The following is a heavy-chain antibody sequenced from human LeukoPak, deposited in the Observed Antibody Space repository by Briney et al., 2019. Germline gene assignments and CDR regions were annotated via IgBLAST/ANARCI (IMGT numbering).Heavy chain of an antibody. CDR3: ARDPQPTIAAAGTGFDY. Sequence: GGSLRLSCAASGFTFSSYWMHWVRQAPGKGLVWVSRINNDGRTTTYADSVKGRFTISRDNSKNTLYLQMNSLRAEDTAVYYCARDPQPTIAAAGTGFDYWGQGTLVTVSS. CDR2: INNDGRTT. J-gene: IGHJ4*02. CDR1: GFTFSSYW. D-gene: IGHD6-13*01. V-gene: IGHV3-74*03.